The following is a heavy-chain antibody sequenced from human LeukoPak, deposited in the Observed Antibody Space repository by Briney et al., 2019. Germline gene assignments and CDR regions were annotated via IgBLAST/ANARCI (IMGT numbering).Heavy chain of an antibody. CDR1: GGSINSSNYY. CDR2: IHYTGST. D-gene: IGHD3/OR15-3a*01. CDR3: ARHDRRSLDGCLDP. V-gene: IGHV4-39*01. Sequence: SETLSLTCTVSGGSINSSNYYWGWIRQPPGKGLAWIGSIHYTGSTYYNPALKSRVTISVDGSKNQISLRLSSVTAPDMAVYYCARHDRRSLDGCLDPWGQGTLVTVSS. J-gene: IGHJ5*02.